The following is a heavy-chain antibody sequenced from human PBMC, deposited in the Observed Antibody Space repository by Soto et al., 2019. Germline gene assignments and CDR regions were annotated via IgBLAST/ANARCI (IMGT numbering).Heavy chain of an antibody. CDR3: VREGGVPAAIGHYYYGMDV. V-gene: IGHV3-30-3*01. Sequence: PGGSLRLCCAASGFTFDKFDMHWVRQAPGKGLQWVAVTSFDGNRKYYAASVKGRFTISRDNSNNTLHLQMNNLRDDDSAVYYCVREGGVPAAIGHYYYGMDVWGQGTAVTVSS. J-gene: IGHJ6*02. D-gene: IGHD2-2*02. CDR1: GFTFDKFD. CDR2: TSFDGNRK.